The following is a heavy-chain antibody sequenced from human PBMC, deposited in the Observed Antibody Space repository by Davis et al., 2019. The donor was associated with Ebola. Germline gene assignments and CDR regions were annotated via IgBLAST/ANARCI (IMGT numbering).Heavy chain of an antibody. D-gene: IGHD1-26*01. CDR2: ISYDGSNK. Sequence: GESLKISCAASGFTFSSYGMHWVRQAPGKGLEWVAVISYDGSNKYYADSVKGRFTISRDNSKNTLYLQMNSLRAEDTAVYYCAKDNGSYSGNYYYYYGMDVWGQGTTVTVSS. CDR1: GFTFSSYG. CDR3: AKDNGSYSGNYYYYYGMDV. V-gene: IGHV3-30*18. J-gene: IGHJ6*02.